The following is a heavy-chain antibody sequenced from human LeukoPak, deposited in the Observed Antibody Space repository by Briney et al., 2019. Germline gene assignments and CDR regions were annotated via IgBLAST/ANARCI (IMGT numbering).Heavy chain of an antibody. CDR1: GGSISSGGYS. CDR2: ISGSGGNT. Sequence: ETLSLTCAVSGGSISSGGYSWSWVRQAPGKGLEWVSAISGSGGNTYYADSVKGRFTIFRDNSKSTLYLQMNSLRVEDTAVYYCGKEDSENSFRWLDPWGQGTLVTVSS. CDR3: GKEDSENSFRWLDP. D-gene: IGHD4-23*01. V-gene: IGHV3-23*01. J-gene: IGHJ5*02.